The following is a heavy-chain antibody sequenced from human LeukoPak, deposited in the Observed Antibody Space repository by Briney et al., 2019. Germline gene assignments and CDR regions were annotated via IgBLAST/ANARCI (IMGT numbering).Heavy chain of an antibody. Sequence: PGGSLRLSCAASGFTFDDYTMHWVRQAPGKGLEWVSLISWDGGSTYYADSVKGRFTISRDNSKNSLYLQMNSLRTEDTALYYCAKGSNWGGWYFDLWGRGTLVTVSS. V-gene: IGHV3-43*01. J-gene: IGHJ2*01. D-gene: IGHD7-27*01. CDR2: ISWDGGST. CDR3: AKGSNWGGWYFDL. CDR1: GFTFDDYT.